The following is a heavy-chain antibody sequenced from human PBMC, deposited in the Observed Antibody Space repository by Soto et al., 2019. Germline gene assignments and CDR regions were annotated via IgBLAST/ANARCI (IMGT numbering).Heavy chain of an antibody. V-gene: IGHV1-2*04. CDR3: ASGSILVVLVARDYYYYMVV. CDR1: GYTFTGYY. CDR2: INPNSGGT. Sequence: ASVKVSCKASGYTFTGYYMHWVRQAPGQGLEWMGWINPNSGGTNYAQKFQGWVTMTRDTSISTAYMELSRLRSDDTAVYFCASGSILVVLVARDYYYYMVVWCKGTTVTVSS. J-gene: IGHJ6*03. D-gene: IGHD2-2*01.